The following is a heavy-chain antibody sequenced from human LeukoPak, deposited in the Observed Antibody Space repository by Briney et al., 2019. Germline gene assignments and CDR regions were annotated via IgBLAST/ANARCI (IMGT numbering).Heavy chain of an antibody. CDR1: GGSISSSSYY. Sequence: SETLSLTCTVSGGSISSSSYYWGWIRQPPGKGLEWIGSIYYSGSTYYNPSLKSRVTISVDTSKNQFSLKLSSVTAADTAVYYCAWKENWFDPWGQGTLVTVSS. D-gene: IGHD1-1*01. CDR3: AWKENWFDP. J-gene: IGHJ5*02. CDR2: IYYSGST. V-gene: IGHV4-39*07.